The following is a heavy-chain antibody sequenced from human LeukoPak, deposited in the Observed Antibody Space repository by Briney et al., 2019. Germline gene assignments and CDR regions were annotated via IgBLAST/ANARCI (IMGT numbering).Heavy chain of an antibody. CDR2: IGGSGGST. Sequence: GGSLRLSCAASGFTFSSYAMSWVRQAPGKGLEWVSAIGGSGGSTYYADSVKGRFTISRDNSKNTLYLQMNSLRAEDTAVYYCAKATLRLRFLEWLLDYFDYWGQGTLVTVSS. V-gene: IGHV3-23*01. CDR3: AKATLRLRFLEWLLDYFDY. J-gene: IGHJ4*02. CDR1: GFTFSSYA. D-gene: IGHD3-3*01.